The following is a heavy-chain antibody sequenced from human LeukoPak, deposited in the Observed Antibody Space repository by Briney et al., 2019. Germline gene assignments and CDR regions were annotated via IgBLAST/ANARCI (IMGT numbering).Heavy chain of an antibody. CDR3: AKDRTPYSRSGGYYLGAFDL. V-gene: IGHV3-23*01. D-gene: IGHD3-10*01. Sequence: GGSLRLSCAASGLSFSSYAMTWVRRAPGKGLEWVSSLSGSGGGTWYAGAVKGRSTISRDNSNNVMYLQMNSLRAEDTAVYYCAKDRTPYSRSGGYYLGAFDLWGHGTMVTVSS. CDR2: LSGSGGGT. CDR1: GLSFSSYA. J-gene: IGHJ3*01.